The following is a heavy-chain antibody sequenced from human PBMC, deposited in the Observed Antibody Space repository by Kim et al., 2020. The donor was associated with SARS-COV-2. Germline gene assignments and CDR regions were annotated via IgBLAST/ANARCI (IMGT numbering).Heavy chain of an antibody. CDR2: ASDTGRT. V-gene: IGHV4-59*13. Sequence: SETLSLTCNVSGGSSNNFFWSWIRQSPGGGLEWIAFASDTGRTTMYNPSLTRRVSISLDPSNKQLSLNLKSVNAADTGIYYCARGAGLGKGDWFEPWGQGTLVTVSS. J-gene: IGHJ5*02. CDR1: GGSSNNFF. CDR3: ARGAGLGKGDWFEP. D-gene: IGHD3-16*01.